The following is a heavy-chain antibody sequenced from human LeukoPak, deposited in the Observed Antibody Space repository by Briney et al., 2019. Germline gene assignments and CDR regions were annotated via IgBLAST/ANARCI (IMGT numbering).Heavy chain of an antibody. J-gene: IGHJ4*02. CDR1: GFTFSSYA. D-gene: IGHD3-16*01. V-gene: IGHV3-30*04. Sequence: GGSLRLSCAASGFTFSSYAMHWVRQAPGEGLEWVAVISYDGSNKYYADSVKGRFTISRDNSKNTLYLQMNSLRAEDTAVYYCARDLGGIFDYWGQGTLVTVSS. CDR3: ARDLGGIFDY. CDR2: ISYDGSNK.